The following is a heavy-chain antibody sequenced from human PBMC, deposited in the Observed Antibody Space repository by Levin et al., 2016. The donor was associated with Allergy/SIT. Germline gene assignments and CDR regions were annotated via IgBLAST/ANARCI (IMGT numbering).Heavy chain of an antibody. Sequence: KVSCKASGYSFISYWIGWVRQMPGEGLEWMGIVYPGDTDTKYSPSFQGQVTISADKSIDTAYLQWSSLKASDTAIYYCARRAYSTYWYSPRTDYYFDYWGQGALVTVS. CDR2: VYPGDTDT. J-gene: IGHJ4*02. CDR1: GYSFISYW. D-gene: IGHD4-11*01. V-gene: IGHV5-51*01. CDR3: ARRAYSTYWYSPRTDYYFDY.